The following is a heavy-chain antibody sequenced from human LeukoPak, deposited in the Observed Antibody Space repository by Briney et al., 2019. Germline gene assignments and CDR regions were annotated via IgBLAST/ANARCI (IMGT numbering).Heavy chain of an antibody. CDR3: ARDSSSYGSGSYHY. Sequence: GGSLRLSCAASGFTFSSYEMNWVRQAPGKGLEWVANIKQDGSEKYYVDSVKGRFTISRDNAKNSLYLQMNSLRAEDTAVYYCARDSSSYGSGSYHYWGQGTLVTVSS. CDR2: IKQDGSEK. V-gene: IGHV3-7*01. J-gene: IGHJ4*02. CDR1: GFTFSSYE. D-gene: IGHD3-10*01.